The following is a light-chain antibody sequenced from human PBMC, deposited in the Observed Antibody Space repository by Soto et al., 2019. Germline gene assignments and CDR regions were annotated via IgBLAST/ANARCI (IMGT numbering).Light chain of an antibody. CDR1: EGIRNY. CDR2: AAS. J-gene: IGKJ2*01. Sequence: AIRMTQSPSSLSASTGDRVTITCRASEGIRNYLAWYQQKPGKAPNLLIYAASTLQDGVPSRFSGSGSGTEFTLTISFLQSEDFATYYCQQYCSYHTFGQGTKLEIK. V-gene: IGKV1-8*01. CDR3: QQYCSYHT.